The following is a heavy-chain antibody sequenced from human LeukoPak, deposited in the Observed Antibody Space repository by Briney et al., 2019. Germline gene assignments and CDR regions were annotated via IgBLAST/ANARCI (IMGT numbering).Heavy chain of an antibody. Sequence: GGSLRLSCAASGFTFSSFAMIWFRQAPGKGLEWVSTISGSGGDIYYADSVKGRFTISRDNSKNTLYLQMNSLRAEDTAVYYCARDAPDIVVVPAAILDYWGQGTLVTVSS. V-gene: IGHV3-23*01. CDR3: ARDAPDIVVVPAAILDY. CDR1: GFTFSSFA. CDR2: ISGSGGDI. J-gene: IGHJ4*02. D-gene: IGHD2-2*02.